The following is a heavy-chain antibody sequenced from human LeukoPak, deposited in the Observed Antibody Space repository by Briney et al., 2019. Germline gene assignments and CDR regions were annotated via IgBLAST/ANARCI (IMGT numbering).Heavy chain of an antibody. CDR2: ICGHGISI. D-gene: IGHD6-19*01. CDR3: AKGIYSSGWSYFDY. V-gene: IGHV3-23*01. CDR1: GFTFSNYA. Sequence: GGSLRLSCEASGFTFSNYAMSWVRQAPGKGLEWVSGICGHGISIYYADSVKGRFTISRANSKNTLYLQMNSPRAQDTAVYYCAKGIYSSGWSYFDYWGHGTLVTVSS. J-gene: IGHJ4*01.